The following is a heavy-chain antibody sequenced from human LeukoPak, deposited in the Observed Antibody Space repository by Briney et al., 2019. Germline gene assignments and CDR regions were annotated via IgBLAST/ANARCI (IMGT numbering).Heavy chain of an antibody. Sequence: SVKVSCKASGGTFSSYAISWVRQAPGQGLGWMGRIIPIFGTANYAQKFQGRVTITADKSTSTAYMELSSLRSEDTAVYYCARDYSSGWSAAWGQGTLVTVSS. J-gene: IGHJ5*02. CDR2: IIPIFGTA. V-gene: IGHV1-69*06. CDR3: ARDYSSGWSAA. CDR1: GGTFSSYA. D-gene: IGHD6-19*01.